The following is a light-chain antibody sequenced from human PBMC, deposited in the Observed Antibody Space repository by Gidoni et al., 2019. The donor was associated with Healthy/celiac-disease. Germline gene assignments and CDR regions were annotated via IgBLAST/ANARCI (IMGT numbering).Light chain of an antibody. CDR1: SGHSSYA. CDR2: LNSDGSH. J-gene: IGLJ2*01. CDR3: QTWGTGTVV. V-gene: IGLV4-69*01. Sequence: QLVLTQSPSASASLGASVKLTCPLSSGHSSYAIAWHQQQPEKGPRYLMKLNSDGSHSKGDGIPDRFSGSSSGAARYLTISSLQSEDEADYYCQTWGTGTVVFGGGTKLTVL.